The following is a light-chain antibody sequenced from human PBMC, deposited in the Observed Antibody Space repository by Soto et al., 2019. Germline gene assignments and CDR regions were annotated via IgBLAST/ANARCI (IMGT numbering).Light chain of an antibody. CDR1: QPIGSY. Sequence: DIQMTQSPSSLSASVGDRVTITCRASQPIGSYLNWYQQKPGKAPKLLIYAASSLQSGVPSRFSRSVSVTDFILTISSLRPEDFAPYYCQQSYSTPGFTFGPGTKVDIK. CDR2: AAS. CDR3: QQSYSTPGFT. J-gene: IGKJ3*01. V-gene: IGKV1-39*01.